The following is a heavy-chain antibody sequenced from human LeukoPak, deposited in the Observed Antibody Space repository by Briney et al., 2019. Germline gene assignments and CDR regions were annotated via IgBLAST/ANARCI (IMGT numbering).Heavy chain of an antibody. CDR2: ISSSSYI. J-gene: IGHJ5*02. D-gene: IGHD2-15*01. Sequence: PGGSLRLSCAASGFTFSSISMNWARQAPGKGLEWVSSISSSSYIYYADSVKGRFTISRDNAKNSLYLQMNSLRAEDTAVYYCARDDRYCSSGSCYSNWSDPWGQGNLVTVSS. V-gene: IGHV3-21*01. CDR3: ARDDRYCSSGSCYSNWSDP. CDR1: GFTFSSIS.